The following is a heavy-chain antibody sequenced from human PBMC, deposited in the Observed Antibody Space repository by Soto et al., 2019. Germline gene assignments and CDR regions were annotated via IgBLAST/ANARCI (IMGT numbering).Heavy chain of an antibody. CDR2: INSDGSST. CDR3: VRTSLVVAAATREDY. Sequence: EVQLVESGGGLVQPGGSLRLSCAASGFTFSSYWMHWVRQAPGKGLVWVSRINSDGSSTSYADSVNGRFTISRDNAKNTLYLQMNRLRAEDTAVSYCVRTSLVVAAATREDYWGQGTLVTVSS. D-gene: IGHD2-15*01. CDR1: GFTFSSYW. J-gene: IGHJ4*02. V-gene: IGHV3-74*01.